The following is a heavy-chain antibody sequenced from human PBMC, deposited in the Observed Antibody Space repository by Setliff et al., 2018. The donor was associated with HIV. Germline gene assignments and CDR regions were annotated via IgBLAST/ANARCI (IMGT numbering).Heavy chain of an antibody. CDR2: IYYNGNA. J-gene: IGHJ6*03. V-gene: IGHV4-31*03. D-gene: IGHD3-3*01. CDR3: ARLTYVSRFLGWSPEYSFYHYYLGV. Sequence: PSETLSLTCTVSGGSISSGGYYWSWIRQSPVKGLEWIGYIYYNGNAYYNPSLEGRLTMSIDPSQNHFSLNLTSVTAADTAVYYCARLTYVSRFLGWSPEYSFYHYYLGVWGKGTTGTVSS. CDR1: GGSISSGGYY.